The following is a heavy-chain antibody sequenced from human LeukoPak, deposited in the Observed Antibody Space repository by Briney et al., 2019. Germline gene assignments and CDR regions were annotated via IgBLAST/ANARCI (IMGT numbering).Heavy chain of an antibody. CDR3: ARVTTVTRDAFDI. V-gene: IGHV1-2*04. CDR1: GYTFTGYY. CDR2: INPNSGGT. J-gene: IGHJ3*02. D-gene: IGHD4-17*01. Sequence: ASVKVSCKASGYTFTGYYMHWVRQAPGQGLEWMGWINPNSGGTNYAQKFQGWVTMTRDTSISTAYMELSRLRSDDTAVYYCARVTTVTRDAFDIWGQGTMVTVSS.